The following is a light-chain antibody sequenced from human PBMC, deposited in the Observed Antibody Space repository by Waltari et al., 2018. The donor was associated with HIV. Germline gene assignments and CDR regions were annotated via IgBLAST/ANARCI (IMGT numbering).Light chain of an antibody. CDR3: SSYTSSSTLYV. J-gene: IGLJ1*01. CDR2: EVR. CDR1: SSDVGGYNY. Sequence: QSALTQPASVSGSPGQSITISCTGTSSDVGGYNYVSWYQQHPGKAPKLISYEVRNRPSGIANRFSGSKSGNTAALTSSGLQAEDEADYYCSSYTSSSTLYVFGTGTKVTVL. V-gene: IGLV2-14*01.